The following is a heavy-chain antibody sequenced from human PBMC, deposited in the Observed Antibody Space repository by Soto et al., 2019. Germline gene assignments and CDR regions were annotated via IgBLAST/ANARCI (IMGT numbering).Heavy chain of an antibody. CDR2: ISSSSSYI. Sequence: EVQLVESGGGLVKPGGSLRLSCAASGFTFSSYSMNWVRQAPGKGLEWVSSISSSSSYIYYADAVKGRFTISRDNAKNSLYLQMNSLRAEHTAVYYCARDRTPYDFWSGYTFDYWGQGTLVTVSS. V-gene: IGHV3-21*01. CDR1: GFTFSSYS. J-gene: IGHJ4*02. CDR3: ARDRTPYDFWSGYTFDY. D-gene: IGHD3-3*01.